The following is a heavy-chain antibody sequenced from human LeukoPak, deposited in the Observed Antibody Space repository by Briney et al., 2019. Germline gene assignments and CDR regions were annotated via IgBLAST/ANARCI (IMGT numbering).Heavy chain of an antibody. Sequence: GGSLRLSCAASGFTFSSYEMNWVRQAPGKGLEWVSYISSSGSTIYYADSVKGRFTISRDNAKNSLDLQMNSLRAEDTAVYYCASGTQYSSSWYEDYFDYWGQGTLVTVSS. D-gene: IGHD6-13*01. J-gene: IGHJ4*02. CDR3: ASGTQYSSSWYEDYFDY. CDR2: ISSSGSTI. CDR1: GFTFSSYE. V-gene: IGHV3-48*03.